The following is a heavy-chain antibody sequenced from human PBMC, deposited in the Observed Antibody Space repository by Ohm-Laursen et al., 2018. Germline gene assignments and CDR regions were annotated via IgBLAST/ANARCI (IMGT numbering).Heavy chain of an antibody. D-gene: IGHD5-12*01. V-gene: IGHV1-2*02. Sequence: ASVKVSCKASGYTFTGYYMHWVRQAPGQGLEWMGWINPNSGGTNYAQKFQGRVTMTRDTSISTAYMELSRLRSDDTAVYYGAGDRGGYSGYLYPDYWGQGTLVTVSS. CDR2: INPNSGGT. J-gene: IGHJ4*02. CDR3: AGDRGGYSGYLYPDY. CDR1: GYTFTGYY.